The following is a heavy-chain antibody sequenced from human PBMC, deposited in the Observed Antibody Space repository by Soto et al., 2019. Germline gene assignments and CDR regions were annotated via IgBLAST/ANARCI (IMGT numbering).Heavy chain of an antibody. V-gene: IGHV1-18*01. CDR2: ISAHNGNT. J-gene: IGHJ4*02. D-gene: IGHD1-1*01. CDR1: GYGFTTYG. CDR3: ARGRYGDY. Sequence: QVHLVQSGAEVKKPGASVKVSCKGSGYGFTTYGITWVRQAPGQGLEWMAWISAHNGNTNYAQKLEGRVTVTRDTATSTAYMELRRLRSDDTAVSYCARGRYGDYWGQGALVTVSS.